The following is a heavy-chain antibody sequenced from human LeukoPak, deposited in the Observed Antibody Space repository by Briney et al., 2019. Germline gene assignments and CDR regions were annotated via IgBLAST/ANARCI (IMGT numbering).Heavy chain of an antibody. V-gene: IGHV3-23*01. D-gene: IGHD4/OR15-4a*01. CDR1: GFTFSSYA. CDR2: ISGSGGST. Sequence: PGGSLRLSCAASGFTFSSYAMHWVRQAPGKGLEWVSAISGSGGSTYYADSVKGRFTISRDNSKNTLYLQMNSLRVEDTAVYYCAKAGLVRGGALDSWGQGTLVTVSS. J-gene: IGHJ4*02. CDR3: AKAGLVRGGALDS.